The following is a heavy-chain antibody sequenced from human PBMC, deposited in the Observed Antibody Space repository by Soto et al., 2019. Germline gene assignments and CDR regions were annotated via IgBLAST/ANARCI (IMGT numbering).Heavy chain of an antibody. CDR3: ARAVLGTIDY. D-gene: IGHD2-8*02. J-gene: IGHJ4*02. V-gene: IGHV4-30-2*01. CDR1: GGSISSGGYS. Sequence: SETLSLTCAVSGGSISSGGYSWSWIRQPPGKGLEWIGYIYHSGSTYYNPSLKSRVTISVDRSKNQFSLKLSSMTAADTAVYYCARAVLGTIDYWGQGTLVTVSS. CDR2: IYHSGST.